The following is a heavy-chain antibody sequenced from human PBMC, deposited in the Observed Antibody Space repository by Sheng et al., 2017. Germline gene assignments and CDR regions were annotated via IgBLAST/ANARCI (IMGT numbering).Heavy chain of an antibody. V-gene: IGHV3-66*01. CDR2: IYSKGDT. J-gene: IGHJ4*02. D-gene: IGHD4-4*01. Sequence: EVQLVESGGGLIQPGGSLRLSCATYGFPFSSYEMNWVRQAPGKGLEWVSLIYSKGDTRYADSVKGRFTISRDSSKNMLYLQMNSLRAEDTALYYCAPYSAKDYWGQGTLVTVSS. CDR1: GFPFSSYE. CDR3: APYSAKDY.